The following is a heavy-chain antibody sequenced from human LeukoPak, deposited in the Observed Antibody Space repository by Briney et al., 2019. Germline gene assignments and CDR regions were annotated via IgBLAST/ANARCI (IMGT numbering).Heavy chain of an antibody. V-gene: IGHV1-18*01. CDR3: ARGIGSSTWYDPFDY. J-gene: IGHJ4*02. CDR1: GYTLNSYG. Sequence: ASVKVSCKASGYTLNSYGISWVRQAPGQGLEWMGWISSYNGNTNYAQKLQGRVTMTTDTSTSTAYMELTSLRSDDTAVYYCARGIGSSTWYDPFDYWGQGTLVTVSS. CDR2: ISSYNGNT. D-gene: IGHD6-13*01.